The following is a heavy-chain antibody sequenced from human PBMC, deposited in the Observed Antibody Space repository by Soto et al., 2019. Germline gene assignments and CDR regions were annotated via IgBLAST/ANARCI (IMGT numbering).Heavy chain of an antibody. D-gene: IGHD3-22*01. J-gene: IGHJ4*01. CDR2: IKSKADGGTT. V-gene: IGHV3-15*07. CDR3: TSDPYSTMIIVSFDS. Sequence: GGSLILSCAASGFTFSNAWINWVRQAPRQGQEWVGRIKSKADGGTTDYAAPVKGRLAISRDDSKNIVYRQMNSLKIEDRAVFYCTSDPYSTMIIVSFDSWGNGPLV. CDR1: GFTFSNAW.